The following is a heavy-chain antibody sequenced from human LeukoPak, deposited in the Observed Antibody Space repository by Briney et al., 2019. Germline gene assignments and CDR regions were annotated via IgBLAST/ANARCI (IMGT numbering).Heavy chain of an antibody. CDR1: GYSFTSYW. Sequence: GESLKISCKGSGYSFTSYWIGWVRQMPGKGLEWMGIIYPGDSDNRYSPSFQGQVTISADKSISTAYLQWSSLKASDTAMYYCARHGGYYDSSGYLLDYWGQGTLVTVSS. J-gene: IGHJ4*02. V-gene: IGHV5-51*01. D-gene: IGHD3-22*01. CDR2: IYPGDSDN. CDR3: ARHGGYYDSSGYLLDY.